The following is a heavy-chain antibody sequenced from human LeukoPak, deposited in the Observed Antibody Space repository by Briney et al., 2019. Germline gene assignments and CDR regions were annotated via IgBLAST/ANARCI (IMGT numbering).Heavy chain of an antibody. Sequence: SETLSLTCTVSGGSISSYYWSWIRQPPGKGLEWIGYIYYSGSTNYNPSLKSRVTISVGTSKNQFSLKLSPVTAADTAVYYCARSNLGYCSSTSCYTFDYSGQGTLVTVSS. CDR3: ARSNLGYCSSTSCYTFDY. CDR1: GGSISSYY. V-gene: IGHV4-59*01. D-gene: IGHD2-2*02. J-gene: IGHJ4*02. CDR2: IYYSGST.